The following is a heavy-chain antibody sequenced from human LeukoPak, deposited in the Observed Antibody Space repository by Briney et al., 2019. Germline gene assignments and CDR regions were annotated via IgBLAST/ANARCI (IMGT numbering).Heavy chain of an antibody. Sequence: GGSLRLSCEASGFTFSSYWMSWVRQAPGKGPEWVGRITTKTDGGTTDYAAPGQGRFTISKDDTKHTLYLQMNSLKTEDTAVSYCTTLLPESYYYYYYYMDVWGKGTTVTISS. CDR3: TTLLPESYYYYYYYMDV. CDR2: ITTKTDGGTT. V-gene: IGHV3-15*01. D-gene: IGHD3-3*01. J-gene: IGHJ6*03. CDR1: GFTFSSYW.